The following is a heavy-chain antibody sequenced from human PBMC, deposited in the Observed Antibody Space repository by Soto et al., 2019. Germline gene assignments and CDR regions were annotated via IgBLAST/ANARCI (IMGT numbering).Heavy chain of an antibody. J-gene: IGHJ4*02. CDR1: GFSFSDYA. V-gene: IGHV3-30-3*01. D-gene: IGHD3-10*01. Sequence: QVQLVESGGGVVQPGRSLRLSCAASGFSFSDYAMHWVRQAPGKGLEWVAVISSDGTKKYYADSVKGRFTIFTDNSKNALFLQMHSLTAEDTAVYFCARDRDRSPTYYFSYWGQGSLVTVSS. CDR3: ARDRDRSPTYYFSY. CDR2: ISSDGTKK.